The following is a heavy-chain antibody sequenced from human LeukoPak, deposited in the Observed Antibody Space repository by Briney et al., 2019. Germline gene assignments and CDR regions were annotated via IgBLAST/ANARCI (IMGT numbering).Heavy chain of an antibody. Sequence: SQTLSLTCAISGDSVSSNSAAWNWIRQPPSRGLEWLGRTYYGSKWYNDYEVSAKSRIIINPDTSKNQFSLQLNSVTPEDTAVYYCAMEFNAFDIWSQGTMVTVSS. CDR3: AMEFNAFDI. CDR1: GDSVSSNSAA. V-gene: IGHV6-1*01. J-gene: IGHJ3*02. D-gene: IGHD3-10*01. CDR2: TYYGSKWYN.